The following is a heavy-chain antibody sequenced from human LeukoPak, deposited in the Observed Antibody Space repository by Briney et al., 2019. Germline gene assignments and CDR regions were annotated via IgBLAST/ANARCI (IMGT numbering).Heavy chain of an antibody. CDR1: GFTFSRYW. Sequence: PGGSLRLSCAASGFTFSRYWMQCVRQAPGKGLVWVSRIDGDGSSTNYADSVKGRFTISRDNDKNTLYLQMNSLRAEDTAVYYCARGYSGYYYFWGQGTLVTVSS. V-gene: IGHV3-74*01. CDR3: ARGYSGYYYF. CDR2: IDGDGSST. D-gene: IGHD5-12*01. J-gene: IGHJ4*02.